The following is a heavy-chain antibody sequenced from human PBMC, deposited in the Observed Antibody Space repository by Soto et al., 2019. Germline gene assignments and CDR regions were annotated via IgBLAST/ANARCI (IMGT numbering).Heavy chain of an antibody. V-gene: IGHV3-21*01. J-gene: IGHJ4*02. CDR1: GFTFSSYS. CDR3: ARGNIVVVVAATSVGDY. Sequence: EVQLVESGGGLVKPGGSLRLSCAASGFTFSSYSMNWVRQAPGKGLEWVSSISSSSSYIYYADSVKGRFTISRDNAKNSLYRQMNSLRAEDTAVYYCARGNIVVVVAATSVGDYWGQGTLVTVSS. CDR2: ISSSSSYI. D-gene: IGHD2-15*01.